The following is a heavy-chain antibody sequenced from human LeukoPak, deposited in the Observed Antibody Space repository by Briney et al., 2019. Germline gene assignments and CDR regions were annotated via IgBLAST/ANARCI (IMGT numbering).Heavy chain of an antibody. D-gene: IGHD6-19*01. CDR2: INHSGST. Sequence: SGTLSLPCAVYGGSFSGYYWGWIRQPPGKGLEWIGEINHSGSTNYNPSLKSRVTISVDTSKNQFSLKLSSVTAADTAVYYCARGGAVAAPFDYWGQGTLVTVSS. V-gene: IGHV4-34*01. CDR3: ARGGAVAAPFDY. CDR1: GGSFSGYY. J-gene: IGHJ4*02.